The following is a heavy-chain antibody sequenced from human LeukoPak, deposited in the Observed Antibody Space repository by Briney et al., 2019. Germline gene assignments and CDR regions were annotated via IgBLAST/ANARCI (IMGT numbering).Heavy chain of an antibody. V-gene: IGHV4-4*02. CDR1: GGSISSSNW. Sequence: SETLSLTCAVSGGSISSSNWWSWVRQPPGKGLEWIGEIYHSGGTNYNPSLKSRVTISVDKSKNQFSLKLSSVTAADTAVYYCARVSSGATTVDYWGQGTLVTVSP. D-gene: IGHD1-26*01. J-gene: IGHJ4*02. CDR2: IYHSGGT. CDR3: ARVSSGATTVDY.